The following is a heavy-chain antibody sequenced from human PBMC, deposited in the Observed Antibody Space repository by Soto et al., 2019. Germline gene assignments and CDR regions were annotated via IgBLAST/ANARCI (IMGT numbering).Heavy chain of an antibody. Sequence: GGSLRLSCSASGFTFSIYAMHWVRQAPGKGLEYVSSISTNGGSADYADSVKGRFTISRDNSKNTVYLQMSSLRVEDTAVYYCVKGEYYYDSSGYYPFDYWGQGT. CDR1: GFTFSIYA. CDR2: ISTNGGSA. D-gene: IGHD3-22*01. J-gene: IGHJ4*02. V-gene: IGHV3-64D*06. CDR3: VKGEYYYDSSGYYPFDY.